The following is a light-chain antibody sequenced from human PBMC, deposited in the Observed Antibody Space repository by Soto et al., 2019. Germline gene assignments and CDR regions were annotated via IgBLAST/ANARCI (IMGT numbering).Light chain of an antibody. J-gene: IGKJ2*01. CDR2: KAT. CDR3: QHYHDFQYT. V-gene: IGKV1-5*03. CDR1: QSIGSW. Sequence: DIQMTQSPSTLSASVADGVTITCRASQSIGSWLAWYQQKPGKAPKLLIYKATNLQSGVPSRFSGCGSGTDFSLTISSLQPVDSATYFCQHYHDFQYTFGPGTKLEI.